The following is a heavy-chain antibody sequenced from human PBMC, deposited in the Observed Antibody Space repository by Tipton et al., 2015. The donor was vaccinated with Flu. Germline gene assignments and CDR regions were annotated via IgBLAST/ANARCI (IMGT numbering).Heavy chain of an antibody. V-gene: IGHV3-48*03. CDR2: ISSSGSTI. Sequence: SLRLSCAASGFTFSSCEMNWVRQAPGKGLEWVSYISSSGSTISYADSVKGRFTISRDNAKNSLYLQMNSLRAEDTAVYYCASLTGDDYWGQGTLVTVSS. CDR1: GFTFSSCE. CDR3: ASLTGDDY. J-gene: IGHJ4*02. D-gene: IGHD7-27*01.